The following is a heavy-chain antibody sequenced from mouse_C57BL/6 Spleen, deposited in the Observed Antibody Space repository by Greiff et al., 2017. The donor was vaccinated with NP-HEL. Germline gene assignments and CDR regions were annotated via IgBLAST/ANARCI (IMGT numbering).Heavy chain of an antibody. CDR3: ARRDNPAWFAY. V-gene: IGHV3-1*01. D-gene: IGHD3-3*01. CDR1: GYSITSGYD. Sequence: EVQLVESGPGMVKPSQSLSLTCTVTGYSITSGYDWHWIRHFPGNKLEWMGYISYSGSTNYNPSLKSRISITHDTSKNHFFLKLNSVTTEDTATYYCARRDNPAWFAYWGQGTLVTVSA. CDR2: ISYSGST. J-gene: IGHJ3*01.